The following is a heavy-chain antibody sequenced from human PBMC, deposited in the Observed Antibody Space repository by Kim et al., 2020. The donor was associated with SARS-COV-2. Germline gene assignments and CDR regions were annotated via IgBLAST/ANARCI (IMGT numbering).Heavy chain of an antibody. CDR1: GFTFSSYG. Sequence: GGSLRLSCAASGFTFSSYGMHWVRQAPGKGLEWVAVIWYDGSNKYYADSVKGRFTISRDNSKNTLYLQMNSLRAEDTAVYYCAKELEYYDFWSGYRGDYYYYGMDVWGQGTTVTVSS. J-gene: IGHJ6*02. CDR3: AKELEYYDFWSGYRGDYYYYGMDV. D-gene: IGHD3-3*01. V-gene: IGHV3-33*06. CDR2: IWYDGSNK.